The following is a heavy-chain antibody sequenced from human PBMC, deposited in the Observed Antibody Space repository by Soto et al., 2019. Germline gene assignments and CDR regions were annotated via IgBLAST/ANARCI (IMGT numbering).Heavy chain of an antibody. CDR3: ARALPVRGPTNYPMFATEHNWFDP. J-gene: IGHJ5*02. V-gene: IGHV4-31*03. CDR2: IYYSGST. D-gene: IGHD3-10*01. CDR1: GGSISSGGYY. Sequence: SETLSLTCTVSGGSISSGGYYWSWIRQHPGKGLEWIGYIYYSGSTYYNPSLKSRVTISVDTSKNQFSLKLSSVTAADTAVYYCARALPVRGPTNYPMFATEHNWFDPWGQGTLVTVSS.